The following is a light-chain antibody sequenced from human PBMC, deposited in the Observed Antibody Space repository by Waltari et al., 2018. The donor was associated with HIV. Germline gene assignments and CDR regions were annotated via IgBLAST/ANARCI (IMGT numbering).Light chain of an antibody. CDR1: ISDVGGYNY. V-gene: IGLV2-14*03. Sequence: QSALTQPASVSGSPGPSIPISCTGTISDVGGYNYASWYQQHPGKAPKLMIYDVSNRPSGVSNRFSGSKSGNTASLTISGLQAEDEADYYCSSYTSSSTYVFGTGTKVTVL. J-gene: IGLJ1*01. CDR2: DVS. CDR3: SSYTSSSTYV.